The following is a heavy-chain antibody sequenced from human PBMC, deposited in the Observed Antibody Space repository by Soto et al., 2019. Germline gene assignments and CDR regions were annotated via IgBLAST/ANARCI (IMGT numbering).Heavy chain of an antibody. CDR1: GFTFSSYA. Sequence: PGGSLRLSCAASGFTFSSYAMSWVRQAPGKGLEWVSAISGSGGSTYYADSVKGRFTISRDNSKNTLYLQMNSLRAEDTAVYYCAKHFQRAPPGGAPSHYYYGMDVWGQGTTVTVSS. D-gene: IGHD3-3*02. CDR3: AKHFQRAPPGGAPSHYYYGMDV. V-gene: IGHV3-23*01. J-gene: IGHJ6*02. CDR2: ISGSGGST.